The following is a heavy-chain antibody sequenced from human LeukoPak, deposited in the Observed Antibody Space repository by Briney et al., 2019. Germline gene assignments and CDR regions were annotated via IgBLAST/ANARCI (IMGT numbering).Heavy chain of an antibody. CDR1: GFTFSSYG. Sequence: GGSLRLSCAASGFTFSSYGMHWVRQAPGKGLEWVAFIRYDGSNKYYADPVKGRFTISRDNSKNTLYLQMNSLRAEDTAVYYCAKRGIAVADYWGQGTLATVSS. V-gene: IGHV3-30*02. CDR3: AKRGIAVADY. CDR2: IRYDGSNK. J-gene: IGHJ4*02. D-gene: IGHD6-19*01.